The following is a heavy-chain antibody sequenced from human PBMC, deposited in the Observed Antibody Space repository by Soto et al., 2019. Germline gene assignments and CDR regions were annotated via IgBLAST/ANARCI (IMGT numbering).Heavy chain of an antibody. D-gene: IGHD3-9*01. CDR1: GGSIISYY. V-gene: IGHV4-59*01. Sequence: QVQLQESGPGLVKPSETLSLTCTVSGGSIISYYWSWIRQPPGKGLEWMGYIYYSGSTNYNPSLNGRVTISVDTSKNQFSLRLSSVSAADTAMYYCAREAGVRYPFDPWGQGTLVTVSS. CDR2: IYYSGST. CDR3: AREAGVRYPFDP. J-gene: IGHJ5*02.